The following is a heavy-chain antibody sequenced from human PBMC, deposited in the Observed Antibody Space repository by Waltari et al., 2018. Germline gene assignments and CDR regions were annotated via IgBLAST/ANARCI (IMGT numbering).Heavy chain of an antibody. J-gene: IGHJ4*02. Sequence: EVQLVESGGGLVQPGGSLRLSCVASGFTFSSYWMSWVRQAPGKGLEWVANIKQDGSEKYYVDSVKGRFTISRDNAKNSLYLQMNSLRAEDTAVYYCAAGSGYYPFDYWGQGTLVTVSS. CDR1: GFTFSSYW. CDR2: IKQDGSEK. CDR3: AAGSGYYPFDY. D-gene: IGHD3-3*01. V-gene: IGHV3-7*01.